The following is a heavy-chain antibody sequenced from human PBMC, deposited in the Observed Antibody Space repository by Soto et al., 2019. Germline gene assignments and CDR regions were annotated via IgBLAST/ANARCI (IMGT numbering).Heavy chain of an antibody. V-gene: IGHV4-4*07. D-gene: IGHD2-8*02. J-gene: IGHJ4*02. CDR2: FSLSGTT. Sequence: SDTLSLTCTVSGASITGSSYWSWIRQPAGKGLEWIGRFSLSGTTSYNPSLRSRVTMSAAVSKNQFSLRLTSVTAADTALYYCARGMTPPGAPAWYYFDSWGQGTLVT. CDR3: ARGMTPPGAPAWYYFDS. CDR1: GASITGSSY.